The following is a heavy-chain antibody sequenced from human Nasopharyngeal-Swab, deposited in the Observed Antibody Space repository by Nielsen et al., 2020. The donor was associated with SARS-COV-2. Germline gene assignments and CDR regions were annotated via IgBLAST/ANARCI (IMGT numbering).Heavy chain of an antibody. D-gene: IGHD1-26*01. Sequence: WVRQAPGQGLEWMGGIIPIFGTANYAQKLQGRVTITADKSTSTAYMELSSLRSEDTAVYYCARVGSRGGNAFDIWGQGTMVTVSS. CDR3: ARVGSRGGNAFDI. J-gene: IGHJ3*02. CDR2: IIPIFGTA. V-gene: IGHV1-69*06.